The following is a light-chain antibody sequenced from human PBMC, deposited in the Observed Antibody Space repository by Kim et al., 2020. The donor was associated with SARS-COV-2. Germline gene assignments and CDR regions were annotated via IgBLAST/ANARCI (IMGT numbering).Light chain of an antibody. CDR2: YDS. CDR3: QVWDASSDHWV. CDR1: SLRSYY. V-gene: IGLV3-21*04. J-gene: IGLJ3*02. Sequence: SSELTQDPAVSVALGQTVRITCQGDSLRSYYASWYQQKPGQAPVLVILYDSDRPSGIPERFSGSNSGNTASLTISRVEAGDEADYYCQVWDASSDHWVFG.